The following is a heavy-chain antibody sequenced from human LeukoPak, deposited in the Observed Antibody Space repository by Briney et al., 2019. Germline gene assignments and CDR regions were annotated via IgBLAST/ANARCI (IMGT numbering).Heavy chain of an antibody. D-gene: IGHD3-22*01. CDR3: ARDHNDSSGYRDAFDI. CDR2: ISYDGSNK. J-gene: IGHJ3*02. V-gene: IGHV3-30*03. Sequence: GGSLRLSCAASGFTFSSYGMHWVRQAPGKGLEWVAVISYDGSNKYYADSVKGRFAISRDNSKNTLYLQMNSLRADDTAVYYCARDHNDSSGYRDAFDIWGQGTMVTVSS. CDR1: GFTFSSYG.